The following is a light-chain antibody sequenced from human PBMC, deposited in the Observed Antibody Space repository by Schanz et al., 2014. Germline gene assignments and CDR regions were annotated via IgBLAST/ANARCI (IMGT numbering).Light chain of an antibody. J-gene: IGLJ3*02. V-gene: IGLV7-43*01. CDR2: RTS. Sequence: QAVVTQEPSLTVSPGGTVTLTCVSTTGAVTSVYYPICFQQKPGQAPRALIYRTSDKYSWTPARFSGSLLGGKAALTLSGVQPEDEAEYYCLLYYGGAWVFGGGTKLTVL. CDR3: LLYYGGAWV. CDR1: TGAVTSVYY.